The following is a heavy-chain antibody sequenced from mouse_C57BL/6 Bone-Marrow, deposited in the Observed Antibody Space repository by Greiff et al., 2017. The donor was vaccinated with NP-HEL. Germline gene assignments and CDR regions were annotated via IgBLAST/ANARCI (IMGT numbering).Heavy chain of an antibody. CDR2: IDPSDSYT. CDR1: GYTFTSYW. V-gene: IGHV1-59*01. D-gene: IGHD2-1*01. Sequence: VQLQQPGAELVRPGTSVKLSCKASGYTFTSYWMHWVKQRPGQGLEWIGVIDPSDSYTNYNQKFKGKATLTVDTSSSTAYMQLSSLTSEDSAVYYCAGISFYYGNYDWVDYWGQGTSVTVSS. CDR3: AGISFYYGNYDWVDY. J-gene: IGHJ4*01.